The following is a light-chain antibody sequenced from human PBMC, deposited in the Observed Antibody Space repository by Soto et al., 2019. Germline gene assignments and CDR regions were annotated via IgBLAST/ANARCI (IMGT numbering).Light chain of an antibody. CDR1: SSNIGSNT. CDR2: SNN. V-gene: IGLV1-44*01. J-gene: IGLJ1*01. CDR3: AAWDDSLNVYYV. Sequence: SVLTQLASANRIPGQRGTISNTGSSSNIGSNTVNWYQQLPGTAPKLLIYSNNQRPSGVPDRFSGSKSGTSASLAISGLQSEDEADYYCAAWDDSLNVYYVFGTGTKVTVL.